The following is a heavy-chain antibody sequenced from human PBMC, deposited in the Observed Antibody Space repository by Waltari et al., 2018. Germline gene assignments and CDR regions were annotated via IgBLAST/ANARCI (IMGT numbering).Heavy chain of an antibody. CDR2: IYYPGTT. V-gene: IGHV4-59*01. CDR3: ARGDTTGVFYYYMDV. J-gene: IGHJ6*03. D-gene: IGHD4-17*01. Sequence: QVLLQESGPELVKPSETLSLSCTVPGDTISSYHWSWIRQPPGKGLEWIGYIYYPGTTNYNPPLKSRVTISLDTSKNQVSLELSSVTAADTAVYYCARGDTTGVFYYYMDVWGKGTTVTVSS. CDR1: GDTISSYH.